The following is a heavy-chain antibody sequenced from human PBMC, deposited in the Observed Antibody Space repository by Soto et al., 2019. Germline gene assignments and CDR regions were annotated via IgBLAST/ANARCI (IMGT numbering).Heavy chain of an antibody. J-gene: IGHJ3*02. CDR3: ARDGTYYDILTGHEGDAFDI. D-gene: IGHD3-9*01. V-gene: IGHV3-7*01. Sequence: GESLKISCAASGFTFSSYWMSWVRQAPGKGLEWVANIKQDGSEKYYVDSVKGRFTISRDNAKNSLYLQMNSLRAEDTAVYYCARDGTYYDILTGHEGDAFDIWGQGTMVTVSS. CDR2: IKQDGSEK. CDR1: GFTFSSYW.